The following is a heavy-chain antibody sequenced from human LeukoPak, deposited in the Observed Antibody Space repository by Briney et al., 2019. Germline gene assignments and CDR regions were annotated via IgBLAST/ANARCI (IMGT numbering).Heavy chain of an antibody. CDR3: ATLGTAGWFDP. CDR2: ISGSGGST. CDR1: GFTFSSYA. V-gene: IGHV3-23*01. Sequence: GGSLRLSCAASGFTFSSYAMSWVRQAPGKGPEWVSAISGSGGSTYYADSVKGRFTISRDNSKNTLYLQMNSLRAEDTAVYYCATLGTAGWFDPWGQGTLVTVSS. J-gene: IGHJ5*02.